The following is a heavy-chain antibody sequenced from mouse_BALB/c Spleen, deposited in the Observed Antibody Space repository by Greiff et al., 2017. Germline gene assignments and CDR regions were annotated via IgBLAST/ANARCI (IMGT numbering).Heavy chain of an antibody. CDR2: IDPENGNT. V-gene: IGHV14-1*02. Sequence: VQLKESGAELVRPGASVKLSCKASGFNIKDYYMHWVKQRPEQGLEWIGWIDPENGNTIYDPKFQGKASITADTSSNTAYLQLSSLTSEDTAVYYCARGAPGTMDYWGQGTSVTVSS. CDR1: GFNIKDYY. CDR3: ARGAPGTMDY. J-gene: IGHJ4*01. D-gene: IGHD3-1*01.